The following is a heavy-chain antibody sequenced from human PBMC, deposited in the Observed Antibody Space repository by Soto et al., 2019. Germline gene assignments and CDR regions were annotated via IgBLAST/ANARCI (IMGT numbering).Heavy chain of an antibody. CDR1: GLTVSGYW. D-gene: IGHD6-19*01. V-gene: IGHV3-74*01. J-gene: IGHJ4*02. Sequence: GGSLRLSCAASGLTVSGYWRHWVRQAPGKGLVWVSRINSDGSTTSYADSVKGRFTISRDNAKNTLYLQMNSLRAEDTAVYYCAVAVAGPTAIGYWGQGTLVTVSS. CDR2: INSDGSTT. CDR3: AVAVAGPTAIGY.